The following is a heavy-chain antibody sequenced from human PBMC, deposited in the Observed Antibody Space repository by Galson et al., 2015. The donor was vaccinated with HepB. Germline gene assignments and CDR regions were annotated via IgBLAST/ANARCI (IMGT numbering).Heavy chain of an antibody. CDR2: ISYDGSNK. V-gene: IGHV3-30*04. CDR3: ARETIGIAVAGPHGAFDI. J-gene: IGHJ3*02. CDR1: GFTFSSYA. Sequence: SLRLSCAASGFTFSSYATHWVRQAPGKGLEWVAVISYDGSNKYYADSVKGRFTISRDNSKNTLYLQMNSLRAEDTAVYYCARETIGIAVAGPHGAFDIWGQGTMVTVSS. D-gene: IGHD6-19*01.